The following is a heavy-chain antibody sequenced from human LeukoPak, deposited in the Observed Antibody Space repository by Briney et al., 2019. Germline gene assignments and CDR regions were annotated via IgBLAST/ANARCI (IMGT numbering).Heavy chain of an antibody. CDR2: INHSGST. J-gene: IGHJ4*02. Sequence: SETLSLTCAVYGGSFSGYYWSWIRQPPGKGLEWIGEINHSGSTNYNPSLKSRVTISVDTSKNQFSLKLSSVTAADTAVYYCAREVRYYGSGTPGYFDYWGQGTLVTVSS. CDR3: AREVRYYGSGTPGYFDY. CDR1: GGSFSGYY. V-gene: IGHV4-34*01. D-gene: IGHD3-10*01.